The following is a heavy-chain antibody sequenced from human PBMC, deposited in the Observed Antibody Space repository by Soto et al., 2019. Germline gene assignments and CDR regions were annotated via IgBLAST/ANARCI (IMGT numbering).Heavy chain of an antibody. V-gene: IGHV4-34*01. D-gene: IGHD5-12*01. CDR2: INHSGST. J-gene: IGHJ3*02. Sequence: SETLSLTCAVYGGSFSGYYWSWIRQPPGKGLEWIGEINHSGSTNYNPSLKSRVTISVDTSKNHFSLKLSSVTAADTAVYYCASGGGYSGYDRDAFDIWGQGTMVTVSS. CDR1: GGSFSGYY. CDR3: ASGGGYSGYDRDAFDI.